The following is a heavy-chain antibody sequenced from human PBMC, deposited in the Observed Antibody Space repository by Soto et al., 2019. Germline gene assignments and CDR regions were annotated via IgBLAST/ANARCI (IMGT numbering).Heavy chain of an antibody. J-gene: IGHJ4*02. D-gene: IGHD3-3*01. CDR3: ARVRSNLFDY. CDR2: IHYSGST. CDR1: GDSISTFY. V-gene: IGHV4-59*01. Sequence: PSETLSLTCTVSGDSISTFYWSWIRQPPGKGLEWIGYIHYSGSTNYNPSLKSQVIISVDTSKNQFYLKLSSVTAADTAVYFCARVRSNLFDYWGQGTMVTVSS.